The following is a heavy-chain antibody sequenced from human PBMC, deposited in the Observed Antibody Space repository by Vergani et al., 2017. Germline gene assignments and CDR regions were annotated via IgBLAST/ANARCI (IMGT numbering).Heavy chain of an antibody. CDR3: AKDDSSGSYDYYGMDV. D-gene: IGHD3-10*01. V-gene: IGHV3-43D*03. Sequence: EVQLVESGGVVVQPGGSLRLSCAASGFTFDDYAMHWVRQAPGKGLEWVSLISWDGGSTDYADSVKGRFTISRDNSQNSLYLQMNSLRAEDTALYYCAKDDSSGSYDYYGMDVWGQGTTVTVSS. CDR2: ISWDGGST. J-gene: IGHJ6*02. CDR1: GFTFDDYA.